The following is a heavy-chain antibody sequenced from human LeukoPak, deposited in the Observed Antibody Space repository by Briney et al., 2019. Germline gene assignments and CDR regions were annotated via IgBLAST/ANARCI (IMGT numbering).Heavy chain of an antibody. CDR1: GYSIGSGYY. CDR2: IHHTGST. D-gene: IGHD2-15*01. V-gene: IGHV4-38-2*02. J-gene: IGHJ4*02. CDR3: ASDAPGLLGY. Sequence: SETLSLTCTVSGYSIGSGYYWGWIRQPPGKGLEWIGNIHHTGSTYNNPSLKSRVTISVDTSENQFSLKLNSVTAADTAVYFCASDAPGLLGYWGQGTLVTVSS.